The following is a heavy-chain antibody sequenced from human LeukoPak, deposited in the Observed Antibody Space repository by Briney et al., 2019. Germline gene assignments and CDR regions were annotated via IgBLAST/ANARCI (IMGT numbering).Heavy chain of an antibody. D-gene: IGHD3-16*02. CDR3: AKDRSYDYVWGSYRSPHFDY. CDR1: GFTFSIYE. J-gene: IGHJ4*02. V-gene: IGHV3-48*03. CDR2: SISGSTI. Sequence: PGGSLRLSCAASGFTFSIYEMNWVRQAPGKGLEWVSSISGSTIYYADSVKGRFTISRDNSKNTLYLQMNSLRAEDTAVYYCAKDRSYDYVWGSYRSPHFDYWGQGTLVTVSS.